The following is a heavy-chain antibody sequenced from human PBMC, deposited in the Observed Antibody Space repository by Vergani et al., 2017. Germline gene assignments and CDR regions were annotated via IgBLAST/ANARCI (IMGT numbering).Heavy chain of an antibody. CDR2: IWYDGSNK. D-gene: IGHD1-7*01. Sequence: QVQLVESGGGVVQPGRSLRLSCAASGFTFSSYGMHWVRQAPGKGLEWVAVIWYDGSNKYYADSVKGRFTISRDNSKTTLYLQMNSLRAEDTAVYYCARDAQTALELRDYYYYYMDVWGKGTTVTVSS. CDR1: GFTFSSYG. J-gene: IGHJ6*03. CDR3: ARDAQTALELRDYYYYYMDV. V-gene: IGHV3-33*01.